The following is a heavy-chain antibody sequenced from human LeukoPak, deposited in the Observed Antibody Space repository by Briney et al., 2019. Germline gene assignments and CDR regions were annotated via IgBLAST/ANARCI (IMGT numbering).Heavy chain of an antibody. V-gene: IGHV3-21*04. CDR1: GFTFSSYS. CDR2: ISSSSAYI. CDR3: ASAGLTYGSGSYFVY. J-gene: IGHJ4*02. D-gene: IGHD3-10*01. Sequence: GGSLRLSCAASGFTFSSYSMNWVRQAPGKGLEWVSSISSSSAYIYYADSVKGRFTISRDNAKNSLYLQMNSLRAEDTALYYCASAGLTYGSGSYFVYWGQGTLVTVSS.